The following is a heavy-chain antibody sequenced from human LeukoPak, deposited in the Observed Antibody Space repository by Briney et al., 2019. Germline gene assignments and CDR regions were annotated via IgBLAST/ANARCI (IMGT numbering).Heavy chain of an antibody. CDR2: IYYSGST. CDR3: ARRHYYDSSGIDY. Sequence: SETLSLTCTVSGGSISSSSYYWGWIRQPPGKGLEWIGSIYYSGSTYYNPSLKSRVTISVDTSKHQFSLKLSSVTAADTAVYYCARRHYYDSSGIDYWGQGTLVTVSS. V-gene: IGHV4-39*01. J-gene: IGHJ4*02. CDR1: GGSISSSSYY. D-gene: IGHD3-22*01.